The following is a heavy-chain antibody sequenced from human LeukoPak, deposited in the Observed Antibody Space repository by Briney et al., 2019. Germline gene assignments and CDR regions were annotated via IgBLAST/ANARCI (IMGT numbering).Heavy chain of an antibody. CDR1: GFTFSDYY. CDR2: ISSRSTYT. Sequence: GGSLRLSCAASGFTFSDYYMSWIRQAPGKELEWVSYISSRSTYTKYAASVEGRFTISRDNARNSAYLQLNSLRAEDTAVYYCARDHIFRVGVPSAYFDYWGQGALVTVSS. V-gene: IGHV3-11*05. CDR3: ARDHIFRVGVPSAYFDY. D-gene: IGHD2-2*01. J-gene: IGHJ4*02.